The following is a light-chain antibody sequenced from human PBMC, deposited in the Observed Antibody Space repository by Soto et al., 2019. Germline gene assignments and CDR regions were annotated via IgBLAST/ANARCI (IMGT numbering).Light chain of an antibody. CDR3: QTWGTGIHVV. CDR2: VDSDGSH. Sequence: QAVVTQSPSASASLGASVKLTCTLSSGHSSYAIAWHQQQPEKGPRYLMKVDSDGSHTMGDAIPDRFSGSSSGAERYRTISSLQSEDEADYYCQTWGTGIHVVFGGGTKLTVL. V-gene: IGLV4-69*01. J-gene: IGLJ2*01. CDR1: SGHSSYA.